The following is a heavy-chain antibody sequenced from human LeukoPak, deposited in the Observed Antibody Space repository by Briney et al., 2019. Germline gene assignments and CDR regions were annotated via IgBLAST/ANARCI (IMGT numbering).Heavy chain of an antibody. CDR3: AKFVLEMAAMDYFDY. V-gene: IGHV3-23*01. J-gene: IGHJ4*02. Sequence: GGSLRLSCAASGFTFSIYAMSWVCQAPGKGLEWGSDISCSGGSTYYADSVKGRFTISRDNSKNTLYLQMNSLRAEDTAVYYCAKFVLEMAAMDYFDYWGQGTLVTVSS. D-gene: IGHD2-2*01. CDR1: GFTFSIYA. CDR2: ISCSGGST.